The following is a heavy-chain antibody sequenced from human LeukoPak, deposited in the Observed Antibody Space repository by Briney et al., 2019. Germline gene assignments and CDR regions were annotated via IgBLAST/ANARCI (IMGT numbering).Heavy chain of an antibody. CDR1: GFTFSSYS. V-gene: IGHV3-48*01. J-gene: IGHJ4*02. D-gene: IGHD2-21*01. CDR2: ISSSSSTI. Sequence: GGSLRLSCAASGFTFSSYSMNWVRQAPGKGLEWVSYISSSSSTIYYADSVKGRFTTSRDNAKNSLYLQMNSLRAEDTAVYYCARGHIVVVIAIEYGGLDYWGQGTLVTVSS. CDR3: ARGHIVVVIAIEYGGLDY.